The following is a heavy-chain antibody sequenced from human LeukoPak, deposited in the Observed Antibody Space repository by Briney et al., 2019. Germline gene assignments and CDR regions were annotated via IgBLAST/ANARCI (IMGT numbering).Heavy chain of an antibody. CDR2: VDHTGST. J-gene: IGHJ5*02. Sequence: SETLSLTCSVSDDSITMYYWTWIRQPPGKGLEWIGYVDHTGSTNFNPSLKSRVTISVDTSKNQFSLKLSSVTAADTAVYYCARSVGPAQYSYRAWWFDPWGQGTLVTVSS. CDR3: ARSVGPAQYSYRAWWFDP. CDR1: DDSITMYY. D-gene: IGHD5-18*01. V-gene: IGHV4-59*01.